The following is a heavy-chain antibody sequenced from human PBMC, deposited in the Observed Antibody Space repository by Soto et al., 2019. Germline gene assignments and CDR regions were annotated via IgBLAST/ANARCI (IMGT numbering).Heavy chain of an antibody. Sequence: QVQLQQWGAGLLKPSETLSLTCAVYGGSFSGYYWSWIRQPPGKGLEWIGEINHSGSTNYNPSLKSRVSISVDTSKNQFSLELSSVTAADTAVYYCARDRSVLMVYARIRMAVWGQGTTFTVSS. D-gene: IGHD2-8*01. CDR2: INHSGST. CDR1: GGSFSGYY. V-gene: IGHV4-34*01. J-gene: IGHJ6*02. CDR3: ARDRSVLMVYARIRMAV.